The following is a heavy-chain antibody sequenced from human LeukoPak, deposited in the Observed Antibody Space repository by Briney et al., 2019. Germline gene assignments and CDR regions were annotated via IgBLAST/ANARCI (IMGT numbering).Heavy chain of an antibody. D-gene: IGHD3-22*01. Sequence: GGSLRLSCAASGFAFSNYAMSWVRQAPGKGLEWISTVSGSDGITHYADSVKGRFTISTDNSRNTLSLQMSSLRAEDTAVYYCAKYYYDSSGHHGAFDIWGQGTTVTVSS. V-gene: IGHV3-23*01. CDR3: AKYYYDSSGHHGAFDI. J-gene: IGHJ3*02. CDR2: VSGSDGIT. CDR1: GFAFSNYA.